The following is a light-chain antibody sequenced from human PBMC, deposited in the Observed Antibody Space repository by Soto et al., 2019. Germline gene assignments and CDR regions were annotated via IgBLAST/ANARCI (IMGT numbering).Light chain of an antibody. CDR1: SSDVGGYNY. CDR2: DVN. J-gene: IGLJ1*01. V-gene: IGLV2-11*01. CDR3: CSYAGSYSYV. Sequence: QSALTQPRSVSGSPGQSVTISCTGTSSDVGGYNYVSWYQQHPGKAPKLMIYDVNKRRSGVPDRFSGSKSGNTASLTISGLQAEDEADYYCCSYAGSYSYVFGTGTKLTVL.